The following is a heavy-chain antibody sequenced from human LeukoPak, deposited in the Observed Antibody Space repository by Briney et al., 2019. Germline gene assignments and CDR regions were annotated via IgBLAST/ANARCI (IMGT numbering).Heavy chain of an antibody. D-gene: IGHD3-10*02. V-gene: IGHV3-48*03. CDR1: GFTFSSHE. CDR3: AELGITMIGGV. Sequence: GGSLRLSCAASGFTFSSHEMNWVRQAPGKELEWVSYISSSGSTIYYADSVKGRFTISRDNAKNSLYLQMNSLRAEDTAVYYCAELGITMIGGVWGKGTTVTISS. CDR2: ISSSGSTI. J-gene: IGHJ6*04.